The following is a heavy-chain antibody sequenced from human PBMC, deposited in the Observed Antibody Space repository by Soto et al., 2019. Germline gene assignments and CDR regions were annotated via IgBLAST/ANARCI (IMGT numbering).Heavy chain of an antibody. J-gene: IGHJ6*04. CDR2: INPSGGST. CDR3: ARESDRAAAGRSYYYYGMDV. D-gene: IGHD6-13*01. CDR1: GYTFTSYY. Sequence: ASVKVSCKASGYTFTSYYMHWVRQAPGQGLEWMGIINPSGGSTSYAQKFQGRVTMTRDTSTSTVYMELSSLRSEDTAVYYCARESDRAAAGRSYYYYGMDVWGKGTTVTV. V-gene: IGHV1-46*01.